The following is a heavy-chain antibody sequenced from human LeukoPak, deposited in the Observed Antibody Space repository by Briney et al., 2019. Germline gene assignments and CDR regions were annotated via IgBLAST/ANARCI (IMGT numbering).Heavy chain of an antibody. CDR1: RGTFSSYA. CDR2: IFTIFGTA. Sequence: SVKVSCKASRGTFSSYAIRWVRQAPGEGREWMGRIFTIFGTANYAQKLQGRVTITPDKSTSTAYMYPSRLRYEGTAVCYFARIHTVTTATDYWGQGKLVTVSS. V-gene: IGHV1-69*06. J-gene: IGHJ4*02. CDR3: ARIHTVTTATDY. D-gene: IGHD4-17*01.